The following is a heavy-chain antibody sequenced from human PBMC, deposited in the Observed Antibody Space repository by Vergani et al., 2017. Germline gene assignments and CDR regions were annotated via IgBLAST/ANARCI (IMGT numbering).Heavy chain of an antibody. J-gene: IGHJ4*02. CDR1: GFSLTTSGMC. Sequence: QVTLRESGPALVKPTQTLTLTCTFSGFSLTTSGMCVSWIRQPTGKALEWLARIDWDDDKYYSTSLKTRLTISKDTSKNQVVLTMTNMDPVDTARYYCAGDYGDYYFDYWGQGALVTVSS. CDR2: IDWDDDK. V-gene: IGHV2-70*15. CDR3: AGDYGDYYFDY. D-gene: IGHD4-17*01.